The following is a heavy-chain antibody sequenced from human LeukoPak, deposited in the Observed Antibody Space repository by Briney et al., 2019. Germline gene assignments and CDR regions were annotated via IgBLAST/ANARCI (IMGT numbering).Heavy chain of an antibody. V-gene: IGHV3-23*01. CDR3: AKRRVSGSSSNFDY. D-gene: IGHD6-6*01. J-gene: IGHJ4*02. CDR2: ISNSGGNT. CDR1: GFNFAGSA. Sequence: GGSLRLSCAASGFNFAGSAMSWVRQAPGKGLEWVSGISNSGGNTYYADSVKGRFTISRDNSKNTLYVQMNSLGAEDTAVYYCAKRRVSGSSSNFDYWGQGTLVTVSS.